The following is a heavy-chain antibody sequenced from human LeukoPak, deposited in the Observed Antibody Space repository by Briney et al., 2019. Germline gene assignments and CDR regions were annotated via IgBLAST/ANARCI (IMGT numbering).Heavy chain of an antibody. CDR2: ISYDGSNK. CDR1: GFTFSSYA. Sequence: GRSLRLSCAASGFTFSSYAMHWVRQAPGKGLEWVAVISYDGSNKYYADSVKGRFTFSRDNSKNTLYLQMNSLRAEDTAVYYCAKGSSGSYGGGFDYWGQGTLVTVSS. CDR3: AKGSSGSYGGGFDY. D-gene: IGHD1-26*01. J-gene: IGHJ4*02. V-gene: IGHV3-30*04.